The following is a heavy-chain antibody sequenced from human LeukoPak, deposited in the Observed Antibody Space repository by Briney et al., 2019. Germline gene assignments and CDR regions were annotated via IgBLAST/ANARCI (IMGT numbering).Heavy chain of an antibody. Sequence: GESLKISCKGSGYSFTNYWIGGVRQMPDKGLEWMGIIYPGDSDTKYSPSFQGQVTISADKSISTAYLQWGSVKASDTAMYYCATHLSNTYNYWGQGTLVTVSS. D-gene: IGHD2/OR15-2a*01. CDR1: GYSFTNYW. CDR2: IYPGDSDT. J-gene: IGHJ4*02. CDR3: ATHLSNTYNY. V-gene: IGHV5-51*01.